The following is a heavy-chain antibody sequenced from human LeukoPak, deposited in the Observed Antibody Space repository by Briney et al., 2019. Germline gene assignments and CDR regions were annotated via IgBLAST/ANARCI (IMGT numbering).Heavy chain of an antibody. CDR2: MNPNSGNT. CDR1: GYTFTSYD. Sequence: ASVKVSCKASGYTFTSYDINWVRQATGQGLEWMGWMNPNSGNTGYAQKFQGRVTMTRNTSISTAYMELRSLRSDDTAVYYCAREQGWFGESTPFDYWGQGTLVTVSS. CDR3: AREQGWFGESTPFDY. V-gene: IGHV1-8*01. J-gene: IGHJ4*02. D-gene: IGHD3-10*01.